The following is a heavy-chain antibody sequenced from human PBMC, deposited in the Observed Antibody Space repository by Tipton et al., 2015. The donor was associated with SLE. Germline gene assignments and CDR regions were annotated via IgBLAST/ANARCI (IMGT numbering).Heavy chain of an antibody. CDR2: IYTSGST. J-gene: IGHJ6*03. V-gene: IGHV4-4*07. CDR3: ARDDTRLYYYYMDV. CDR1: GGSISSYY. Sequence: LRLSCTVSGGSISSYYWSWIRQPAGKGLEWIGRIYTSGSTNYNPSLKSRVTMSVDTSKNQFSLKLSSVTAADTAVYYCARDDTRLYYYYMDVWGKGTTVTVSS.